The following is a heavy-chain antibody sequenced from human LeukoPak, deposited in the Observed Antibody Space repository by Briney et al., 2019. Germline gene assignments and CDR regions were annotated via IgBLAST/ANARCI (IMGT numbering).Heavy chain of an antibody. CDR3: ASNLVVITWDAFDI. CDR2: IYHSGST. D-gene: IGHD3-22*01. J-gene: IGHJ3*02. CDR1: GYSISSGYY. Sequence: SETLSLTCAVSGYSISSGYYWGWIRQPPGKGLEWIGSIYHSGSTYYNPSLKSRVTISVDTSKNQFSLKLSSVTAADTAVYYCASNLVVITWDAFDIWGQGTMVTVSS. V-gene: IGHV4-38-2*01.